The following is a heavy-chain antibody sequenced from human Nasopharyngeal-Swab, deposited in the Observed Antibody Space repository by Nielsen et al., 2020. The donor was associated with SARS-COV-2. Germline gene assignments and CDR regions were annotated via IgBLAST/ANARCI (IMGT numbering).Heavy chain of an antibody. V-gene: IGHV1-69*04. D-gene: IGHD3-10*01. CDR1: GGTFSSYA. CDR3: ARGTMVRGVIISDPLY. Sequence: SSVKVSCKPSGGTFSSYAISWLRQAPGPGLEWMGRIIPFLGIANYAQKFQGRVTITADKSTSTAYMELSSLRSEDTAVYYCARGTMVRGVIISDPLYWGQGTLVTVSS. CDR2: IIPFLGIA. J-gene: IGHJ4*02.